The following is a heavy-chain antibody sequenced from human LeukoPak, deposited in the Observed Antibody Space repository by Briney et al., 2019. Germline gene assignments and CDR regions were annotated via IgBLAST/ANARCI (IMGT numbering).Heavy chain of an antibody. Sequence: GGSLRLSCAASGLIFSSYWMSWVRQAPGKGLEWVAHISPDGRDKYYVDSVKGRFTISRDNAKNSLSLQMNSLRADDTAVFDRVSRGSGSENANYWGQGSLVTVSS. CDR3: VSRGSGSENANY. CDR1: GLIFSSYW. J-gene: IGHJ4*02. CDR2: ISPDGRDK. D-gene: IGHD3-10*01. V-gene: IGHV3-7*01.